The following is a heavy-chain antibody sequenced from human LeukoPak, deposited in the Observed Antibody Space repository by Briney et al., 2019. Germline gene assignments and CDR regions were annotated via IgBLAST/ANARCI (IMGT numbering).Heavy chain of an antibody. D-gene: IGHD3-22*01. Sequence: GGSLRLSCVASGFTFSSYAVSWVRQAPGKGLEWVSGISGSGDNTYYADSVKGRFTISRDNSKNTLYVQVNSLGTEDTAAYYCAKGSYYDSSGSFYFDYWGQGTLVTVSS. V-gene: IGHV3-23*01. CDR1: GFTFSSYA. CDR3: AKGSYYDSSGSFYFDY. J-gene: IGHJ4*02. CDR2: ISGSGDNT.